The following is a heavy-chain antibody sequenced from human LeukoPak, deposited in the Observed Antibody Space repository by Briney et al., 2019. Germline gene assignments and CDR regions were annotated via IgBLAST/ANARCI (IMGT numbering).Heavy chain of an antibody. V-gene: IGHV4-59*01. Sequence: PSETLSLTCTVSGGSISSYYWSWIRQPPGKGLEWIGYIYYSGSTNYNPSLKSRVTISVDTSKNQFSLKLSSVTAADTAVYYCARSDGSSPQPPAIDYWGQGTLVTVSS. CDR2: IYYSGST. J-gene: IGHJ4*02. CDR3: ARSDGSSPQPPAIDY. CDR1: GGSISSYY. D-gene: IGHD6-13*01.